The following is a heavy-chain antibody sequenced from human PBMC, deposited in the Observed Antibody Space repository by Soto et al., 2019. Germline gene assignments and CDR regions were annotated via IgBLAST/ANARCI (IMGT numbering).Heavy chain of an antibody. CDR3: AKDGGYCSSTRCPNYAFDI. CDR1: GFTFSTYA. CDR2: ISGSGGST. J-gene: IGHJ3*02. Sequence: EVQLLESGGGLVQPGGSLRLSCAASGFTFSTYAMSWVRQAPGKGLEWVSTISGSGGSTYYADSVKGRFTISRDNSKNTLYLQINILGAEDTAVYYCAKDGGYCSSTRCPNYAFDIWGQGTMVTVSS. V-gene: IGHV3-23*01. D-gene: IGHD2-2*01.